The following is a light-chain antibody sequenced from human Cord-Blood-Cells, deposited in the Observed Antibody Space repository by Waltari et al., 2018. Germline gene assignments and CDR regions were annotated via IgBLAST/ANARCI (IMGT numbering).Light chain of an antibody. Sequence: DLQMTQTPSSLSASVGDRVTITCRASQSISSYLNWYQQKPGKAPKHLIYAASSLQSGVPSRFSGSGSGTDFTLTISSLQPEDFATYYCQQSYSTLMYSFGQGAKLEIK. CDR3: QQSYSTLMYS. J-gene: IGKJ2*03. CDR2: AAS. CDR1: QSISSY. V-gene: IGKV1-39*01.